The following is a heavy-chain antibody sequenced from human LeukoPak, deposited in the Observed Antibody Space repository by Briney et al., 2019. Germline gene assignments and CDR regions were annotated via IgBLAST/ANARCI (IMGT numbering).Heavy chain of an antibody. CDR2: SSAYNGNT. CDR1: GYTFTDYY. D-gene: IGHD1-7*01. Sequence: ASVKVSCKASGYTFTDYYIHWVRQAPGQGLEWMGWSSAYNGNTNYAQKLQGRVTMTTDTSTSTAYMELRSLRSDDTAVYYCARINWNYSYYYYYYMDVWGKGTTVAVSS. CDR3: ARINWNYSYYYYYYMDV. J-gene: IGHJ6*03. V-gene: IGHV1-18*04.